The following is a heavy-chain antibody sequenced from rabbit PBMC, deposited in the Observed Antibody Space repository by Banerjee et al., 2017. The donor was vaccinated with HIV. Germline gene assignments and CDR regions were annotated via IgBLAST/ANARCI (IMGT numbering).Heavy chain of an antibody. J-gene: IGHJ4*01. CDR3: VRDVGGWPYYLNL. CDR2: IDSVFGST. Sequence: QEQLVESGGGLVQPGGSLKLSCKASGFDFSSGGVSWVRQAPGKGLEWIGYIDSVFGSTYYASWVNGRFTISSHNAQNTLYLQLNSLTAADTATYFCVRDVGGWPYYLNLWGPGTLVTVS. CDR1: GFDFSSGG. D-gene: IGHD4-1*01. V-gene: IGHV1S47*01.